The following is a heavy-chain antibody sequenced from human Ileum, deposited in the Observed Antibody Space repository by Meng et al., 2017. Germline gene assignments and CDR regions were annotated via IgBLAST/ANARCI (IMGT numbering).Heavy chain of an antibody. CDR1: YGSISNYY. Sequence: GSLRLSCTVSYGSISNYYWTWIRQPPGKGLEWIGFVYYTGSTNYNPTLKSRVTISLETSKNQFSLRLTSVTAADTALYYCARAGYSYSTGYYFDSWGQGTLVTVSS. D-gene: IGHD5-18*01. CDR2: VYYTGST. CDR3: ARAGYSYSTGYYFDS. V-gene: IGHV4-59*01. J-gene: IGHJ4*02.